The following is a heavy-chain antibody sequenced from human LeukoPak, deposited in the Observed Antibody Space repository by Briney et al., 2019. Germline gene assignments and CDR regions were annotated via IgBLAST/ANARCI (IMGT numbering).Heavy chain of an antibody. CDR1: GGSFSGYY. CDR3: ARSAVGAGIAWFEWGNWFDP. D-gene: IGHD3-9*01. V-gene: IGHV4-34*01. Sequence: SETLSLTCAVYGGSFSGYYWSWIRQPPGKGLEWIGEINHSGSTNYNPSLKSRVTISVDTSKNQCSLKLSSVTAADTAVYYCARSAVGAGIAWFEWGNWFDPWGQGTLVTVSS. J-gene: IGHJ5*02. CDR2: INHSGST.